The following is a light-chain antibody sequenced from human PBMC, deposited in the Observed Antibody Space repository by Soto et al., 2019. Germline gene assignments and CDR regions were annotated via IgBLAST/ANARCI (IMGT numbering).Light chain of an antibody. CDR2: DVT. V-gene: IGLV2-18*02. J-gene: IGLJ1*01. CDR1: ISDVGFYAR. Sequence: QSALTQPPSVSGSPGQSVTISCTGTISDVGFYARVSWYQQPQAGTAPKLLIYDVTNRPSGVPDRFSGSQSGKTASLTISGLQAEDEADYYCSSYTSRSTYVFGTGTKVNVL. CDR3: SSYTSRSTYV.